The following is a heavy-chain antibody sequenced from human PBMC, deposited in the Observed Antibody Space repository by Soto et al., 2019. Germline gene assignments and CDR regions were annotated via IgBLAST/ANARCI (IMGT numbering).Heavy chain of an antibody. CDR3: AKDRGAGGRFSGIVVAGIPS. CDR2: ISGGGGNT. D-gene: IGHD2-15*01. J-gene: IGHJ1*01. Sequence: EVQLVESGGGLVQPGGSLRLSCAASGFTFSSYAMSWVRQAPGKGLEWVSGISGGGGNTYYADSVTGRFTISRDNSRNMLYLQMNSLRAADKAINYCAKDRGAGGRFSGIVVAGIPSGGQGTLVSVSS. V-gene: IGHV3-23*04. CDR1: GFTFSSYA.